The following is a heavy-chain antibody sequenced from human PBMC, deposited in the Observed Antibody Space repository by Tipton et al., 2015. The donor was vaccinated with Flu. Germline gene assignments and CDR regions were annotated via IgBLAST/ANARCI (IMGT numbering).Heavy chain of an antibody. D-gene: IGHD1-26*01. CDR2: IYSDGSRT. Sequence: GSLRLSCAASGFTFSSYWMHWVRQAPGKGLVWVSRIYSDGSRTSYADSVKGRFTISRDNAKNTLYLQMNSLRVEDTALYYCAKDRGSYASLDDCFDYWGLGTLVTVSS. V-gene: IGHV3-74*01. CDR3: AKDRGSYASLDDCFDY. J-gene: IGHJ4*02. CDR1: GFTFSSYW.